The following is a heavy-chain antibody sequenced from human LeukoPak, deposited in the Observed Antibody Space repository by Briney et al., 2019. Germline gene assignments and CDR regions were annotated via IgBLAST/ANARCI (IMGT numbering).Heavy chain of an antibody. Sequence: PGGSLRLSCAASGFTFSRYAMSWVRQAPGKGLEWVANIKQDGSEKNYVDSLKGRFTISRDNAKNSLFLQMNSLRAEDTAVYYCASLGGSYYDTSDNPWGQGTLVTVSS. CDR1: GFTFSRYA. CDR2: IKQDGSEK. J-gene: IGHJ5*02. CDR3: ASLGGSYYDTSDNP. D-gene: IGHD3-22*01. V-gene: IGHV3-7*01.